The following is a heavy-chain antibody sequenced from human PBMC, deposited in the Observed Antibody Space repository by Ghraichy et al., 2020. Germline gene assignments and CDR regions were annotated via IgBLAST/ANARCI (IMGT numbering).Heavy chain of an antibody. CDR1: GGSFSGYY. V-gene: IGHV4-34*01. D-gene: IGHD6-13*01. CDR3: ARAPRSEYSSSWYKRDYYFDY. CDR2: INHSGST. Sequence: SETLSLTCAVYGGSFSGYYWSWIRQPPGKGLEWIGEINHSGSTNYNPSLKSRVTISVDTSKNQFSLKLSSVTAADTAVYYCARAPRSEYSSSWYKRDYYFDYWGQGTLVTVSS. J-gene: IGHJ4*02.